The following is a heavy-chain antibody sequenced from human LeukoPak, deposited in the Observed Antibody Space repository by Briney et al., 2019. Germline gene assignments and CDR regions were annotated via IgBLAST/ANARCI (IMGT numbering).Heavy chain of an antibody. D-gene: IGHD6-25*01. CDR2: INTDGSRT. V-gene: IGHV3-74*01. J-gene: IGHJ3*02. Sequence: GGSLRLSCAASGFTFSSYWMHWVRQAPGKGLVWVSRINTDGSRTSYADSVKGRFTISRDNGKKTLYLQMNSLRADDTAVYYCARAVSTIAAVDAFDIWGQGTMVTVSP. CDR1: GFTFSSYW. CDR3: ARAVSTIAAVDAFDI.